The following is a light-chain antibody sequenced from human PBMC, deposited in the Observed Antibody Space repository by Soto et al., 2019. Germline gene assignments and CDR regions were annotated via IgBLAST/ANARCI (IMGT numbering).Light chain of an antibody. Sequence: EIVMTQSPATLSVSPGERATLSCRASQSVSSNLAWYQHKPGQAPRLLIYGASTRATRIPARFSGSGSGTEFTLTLSSLQSEDFAVYYCQQYNNWAPITFGQGTRLEIK. CDR2: GAS. V-gene: IGKV3-15*01. CDR3: QQYNNWAPIT. J-gene: IGKJ5*01. CDR1: QSVSSN.